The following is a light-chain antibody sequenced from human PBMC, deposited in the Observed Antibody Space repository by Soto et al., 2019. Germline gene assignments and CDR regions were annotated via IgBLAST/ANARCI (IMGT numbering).Light chain of an antibody. V-gene: IGKV3-20*01. J-gene: IGKJ2*01. CDR3: QQYGSSPQVYT. CDR1: QSVSSSY. Sequence: EIVLTQSPGTLSLSPGERATLSCRASQSVSSSYLAWYQQKPGQAPRLLIYGASSRATGIPDRFSGSGSGTDFTLTISRLEPEDSAVYYCQQYGSSPQVYTFGQGTKLEIK. CDR2: GAS.